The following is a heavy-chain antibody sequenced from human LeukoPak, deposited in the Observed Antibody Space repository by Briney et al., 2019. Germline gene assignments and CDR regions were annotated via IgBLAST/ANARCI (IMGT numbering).Heavy chain of an antibody. Sequence: PSETLSLTCAVYGGSFSGYYWSWIRQPPGKGLEWIGEINHSGSTNYNPSLKSRVTISVDTSKNQFSLKLSSVTAADTAVYYCASALLGDNPPQFDYWGQGTLVTVSS. V-gene: IGHV4-34*01. CDR2: INHSGST. CDR1: GGSFSGYY. D-gene: IGHD3-10*01. J-gene: IGHJ4*02. CDR3: ASALLGDNPPQFDY.